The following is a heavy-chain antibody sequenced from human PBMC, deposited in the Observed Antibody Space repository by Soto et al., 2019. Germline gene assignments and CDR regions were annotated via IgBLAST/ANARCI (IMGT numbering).Heavy chain of an antibody. CDR3: AKSNDLGYDSSAFDI. Sequence: GASVKVSCKTSGYTFTSSGISWVRQAPGQGLEWMGGIIPIFGTANYAQKFQGRVTITADESTSTAYMELSSLRSEDTAVYYCAKSNDLGYDSSAFDIWGQGTMVTVSS. CDR2: IIPIFGTA. J-gene: IGHJ3*02. V-gene: IGHV1-69*13. D-gene: IGHD5-12*01. CDR1: GYTFTSSG.